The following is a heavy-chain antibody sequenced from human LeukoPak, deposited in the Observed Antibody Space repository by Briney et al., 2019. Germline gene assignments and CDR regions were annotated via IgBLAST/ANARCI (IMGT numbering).Heavy chain of an antibody. CDR1: GGTFSSYA. J-gene: IGHJ3*02. CDR2: ISAYNGNT. Sequence: GASVKVSCKASGGTFSSYAISWVRQAPGQGLEWMGWISAYNGNTNYAQKLQGRVTMTTDTSTSTAYMELRSLGSDDTAVYYCARDPVDYDYVWGSSDAFDIWGQGTMVTVSS. D-gene: IGHD3-16*01. V-gene: IGHV1-18*01. CDR3: ARDPVDYDYVWGSSDAFDI.